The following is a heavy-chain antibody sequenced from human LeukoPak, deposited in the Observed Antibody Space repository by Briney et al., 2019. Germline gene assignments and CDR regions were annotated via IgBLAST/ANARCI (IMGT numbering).Heavy chain of an antibody. Sequence: SETLSLTCTVSGGSISSHYWSWIRQPPGKGLEWIDYIYYSGSTNYNPSLKSRVTISIDTSKNQFSLRLSSVTAADTAVYYCARGRGYSGLSEGFDIWGQGKMVTVSS. CDR2: IYYSGST. J-gene: IGHJ3*02. CDR1: GGSISSHY. V-gene: IGHV4-59*08. CDR3: ARGRGYSGLSEGFDI. D-gene: IGHD5-12*01.